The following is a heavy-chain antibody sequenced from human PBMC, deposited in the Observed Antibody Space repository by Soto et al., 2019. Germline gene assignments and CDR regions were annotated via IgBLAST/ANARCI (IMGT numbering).Heavy chain of an antibody. D-gene: IGHD2-2*02. Sequence: QITLKESGPTLVIPTQTLTLTCTFSGFSLSTSGVGVGWIRQPPGKALEWLALIYWNDDKRYSPSLKSRLTITKDTSNNQVVLTMTNMDTVDTATYYCAHSRKDFVVEPAAIQVVYNWFDPWGQGTLVTVSS. J-gene: IGHJ5*02. CDR3: AHSRKDFVVEPAAIQVVYNWFDP. CDR2: IYWNDDK. CDR1: GFSLSTSGVG. V-gene: IGHV2-5*01.